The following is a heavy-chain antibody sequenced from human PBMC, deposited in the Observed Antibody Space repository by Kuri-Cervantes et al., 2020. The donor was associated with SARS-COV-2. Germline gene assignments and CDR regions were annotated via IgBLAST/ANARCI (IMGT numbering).Heavy chain of an antibody. Sequence: LSLTCAASGFRFDGYGMHWVRQAPGKGLEWVAGISSNGGVSGYADSFKGRFSIPRDNARNSLFLQMNSLSTEDTAFYYCAKDAWVGATYFDFWGRGALVTVSS. V-gene: IGHV3-9*01. CDR3: AKDAWVGATYFDF. D-gene: IGHD1-26*01. J-gene: IGHJ4*02. CDR2: ISSNGGVS. CDR1: GFRFDGYG.